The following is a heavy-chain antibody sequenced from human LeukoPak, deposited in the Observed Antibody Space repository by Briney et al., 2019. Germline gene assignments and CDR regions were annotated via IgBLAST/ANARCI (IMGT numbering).Heavy chain of an antibody. V-gene: IGHV3-23*01. J-gene: IGHJ4*02. CDR3: ASSRYDSSGYYGIIAY. D-gene: IGHD3-22*01. CDR2: ISGSGGST. Sequence: QPGGSLRLSCAASGFTFSSYAMNWVRQAPGKGLEWVSAISGSGGSTYYADSVKGRFTISRDNAKNSLYLQMNSLRAEDTAVYYCASSRYDSSGYYGIIAYWGQGTLVTVSS. CDR1: GFTFSSYA.